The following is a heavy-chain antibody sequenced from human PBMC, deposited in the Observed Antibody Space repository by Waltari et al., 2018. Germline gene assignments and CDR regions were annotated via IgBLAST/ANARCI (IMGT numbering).Heavy chain of an antibody. D-gene: IGHD3-22*01. CDR1: GGSISSHY. J-gene: IGHJ3*02. CDR2: IYYSGST. V-gene: IGHV4-59*11. CDR3: ARESGSSGYYHAFDI. Sequence: QVQLQESGPGLVKPSETLSLTCTVSGGSISSHYWSWIRQPPGKGLEWIGYIYYSGSTNYNPSLKSRVTRSVDTSKNQFSLKLSSVTAADTAVYYCARESGSSGYYHAFDIWGQGTMVTVSS.